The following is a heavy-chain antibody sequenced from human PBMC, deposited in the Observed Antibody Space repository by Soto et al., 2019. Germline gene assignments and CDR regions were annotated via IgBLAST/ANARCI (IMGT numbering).Heavy chain of an antibody. CDR1: GFTFSSYD. CDR3: ARDASIAAAGIPDRNWFDP. Sequence: GGSLRLSCAASGFTFSSYDMHWVRQATGKGLEWVSAIGTAGDTYYPGSVKGRFTISRENAKNSLYLQMNSLRAEDTAVYYCARDASIAAAGIPDRNWFDPWGQGTLVTVSS. J-gene: IGHJ5*02. CDR2: IGTAGDT. D-gene: IGHD6-13*01. V-gene: IGHV3-13*01.